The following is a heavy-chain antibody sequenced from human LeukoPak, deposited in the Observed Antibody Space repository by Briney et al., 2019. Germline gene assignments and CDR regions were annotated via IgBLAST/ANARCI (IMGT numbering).Heavy chain of an antibody. CDR2: ISGSGGST. CDR1: GFTFSSYA. J-gene: IGHJ4*02. D-gene: IGHD1-26*01. V-gene: IGHV3-23*01. Sequence: PGGSLRLSCAASGFTFSSYAMSWVRQAPGKGLEWVSAISGSGGSTYYADSVKGRFTISRDNSKNTLYLQMNSLRAEDTAVYYCAKDDREGMWWELLGYWGQGTLVTVSS. CDR3: AKDDREGMWWELLGY.